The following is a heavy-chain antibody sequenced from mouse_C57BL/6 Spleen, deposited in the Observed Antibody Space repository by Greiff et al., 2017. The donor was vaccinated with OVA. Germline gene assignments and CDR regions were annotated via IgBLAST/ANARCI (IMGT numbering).Heavy chain of an antibody. CDR3: ARSDYDEHYYAMDY. Sequence: VQLQQPGAELVMPGASVKLSCKASGYTFTSYWMHWVKQRPGQGLEWIGEIDPSDSYTNYNQKFKGKSTLTVDKSSSTAYMQLSSLTSEDSAVYYCARSDYDEHYYAMDYWGQGTSVTVSS. CDR2: IDPSDSYT. D-gene: IGHD2-4*01. J-gene: IGHJ4*01. V-gene: IGHV1-69*01. CDR1: GYTFTSYW.